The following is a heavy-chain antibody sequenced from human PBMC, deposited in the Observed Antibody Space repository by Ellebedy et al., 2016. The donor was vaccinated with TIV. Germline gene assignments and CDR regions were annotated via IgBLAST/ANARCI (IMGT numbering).Heavy chain of an antibody. D-gene: IGHD3-22*01. J-gene: IGHJ6*02. V-gene: IGHV3-7*03. CDR2: INQDGSRI. CDR1: GFTFNSYW. Sequence: GGSLRLSCAASGFTFNSYWMSWVRQAPGKGLEWVANINQDGSRIYYVDSVKGRFTISRDNAKNPVYLRMNTLRVEETAVYHCVRDGAYGDYSPGYYGMDVWGQGTTVTVSS. CDR3: VRDGAYGDYSPGYYGMDV.